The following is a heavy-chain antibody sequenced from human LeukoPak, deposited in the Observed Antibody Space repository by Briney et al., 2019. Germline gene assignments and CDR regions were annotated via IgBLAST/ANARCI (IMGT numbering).Heavy chain of an antibody. CDR1: GFTFSSYA. V-gene: IGHV3-30*18. J-gene: IGHJ3*02. CDR2: ISYDGSNK. D-gene: IGHD3-10*02. CDR3: AKFFTGEYVRAFDI. Sequence: GGSLRLSCAASGFTFSSYAMHWVRQAPGKGLEWVALISYDGSNKYYADSVKGRFTISRDNSKNTLYLQMNSLIAEDTAVYYCAKFFTGEYVRAFDIWGQGTMVTVSS.